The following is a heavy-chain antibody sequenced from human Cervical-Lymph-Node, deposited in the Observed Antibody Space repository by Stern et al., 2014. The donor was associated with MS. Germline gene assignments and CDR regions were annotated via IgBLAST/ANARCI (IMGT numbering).Heavy chain of an antibody. V-gene: IGHV1-2*02. Sequence: VQLVQSGAEVKKPGASVKVSCKTSGYIFTGYYIHWVRQAPGQGLEGMAWINPNTGGTKYAQKFQGRVTMSRDTSISTAYVELSSLTSDDTAVYYCARDQRGITIFGVVTDYYYLGMDVWGQGTTVTVSS. CDR1: GYIFTGYY. J-gene: IGHJ6*02. CDR2: INPNTGGT. D-gene: IGHD3-3*01. CDR3: ARDQRGITIFGVVTDYYYLGMDV.